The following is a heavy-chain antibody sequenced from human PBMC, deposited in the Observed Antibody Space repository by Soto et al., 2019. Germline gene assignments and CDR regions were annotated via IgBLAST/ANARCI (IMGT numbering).Heavy chain of an antibody. CDR2: IYYSGST. Sequence: QVQLQESGPGLVKPSQTLSLTCTVSGGSISSGGYYWSWIRQHPGKGLEWIGYIYYSGSTYYNPSLKSRFTRSVDTSKNQSSLSLSSVTAADTAVYYCARDPADRGVYFDYWGQGTLVTVSS. J-gene: IGHJ4*02. D-gene: IGHD3-10*01. CDR1: GGSISSGGYY. V-gene: IGHV4-31*03. CDR3: ARDPADRGVYFDY.